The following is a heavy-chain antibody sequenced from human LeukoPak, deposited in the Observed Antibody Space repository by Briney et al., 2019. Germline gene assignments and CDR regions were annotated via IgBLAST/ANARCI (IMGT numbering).Heavy chain of an antibody. Sequence: SQTLSLTGTVSGVSISRGDYSWSWIRQPPGKGLEWIGYIYYSGSTNYNPSPKSRVTISVDTSKTQFSLKLSSVTAADTAVYYCARPYCSGGSCYYSNWGQGTLVTVSS. CDR2: IYYSGST. V-gene: IGHV4-30-4*01. CDR1: GVSISRGDYS. CDR3: ARPYCSGGSCYYSN. J-gene: IGHJ4*02. D-gene: IGHD2-15*01.